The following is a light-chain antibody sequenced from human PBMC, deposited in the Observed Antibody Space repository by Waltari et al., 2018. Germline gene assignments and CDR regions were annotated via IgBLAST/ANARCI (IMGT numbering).Light chain of an antibody. CDR1: QSVGRY. CDR2: DAS. CDR3: QKYERLPAT. Sequence: IVLTQSPGTLSLSPGERATLSCRASQSVGRYLAWYQQRPGRAPRPLIYDASNRATGIPDRFRGSGFGTHFRFTISRLEPEELAVYYCQKYERLPATFGQGTKVEIK. J-gene: IGKJ1*01. V-gene: IGKV3-20*01.